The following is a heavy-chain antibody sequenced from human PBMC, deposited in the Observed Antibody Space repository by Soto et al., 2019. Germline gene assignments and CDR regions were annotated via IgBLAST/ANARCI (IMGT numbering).Heavy chain of an antibody. D-gene: IGHD4-4*01. CDR2: IYPGDSDT. J-gene: IGHJ3*02. Sequence: PGESLKISCKGSGYSFTSYWIGWVRQMPGKGLEWLGIIYPGDSDTRYSPSFQGQVTISADKSISTAYLQWGSLKASVTAMYYCARSNGATVADAFDIWGQGKMVTVSS. V-gene: IGHV5-51*01. CDR3: ARSNGATVADAFDI. CDR1: GYSFTSYW.